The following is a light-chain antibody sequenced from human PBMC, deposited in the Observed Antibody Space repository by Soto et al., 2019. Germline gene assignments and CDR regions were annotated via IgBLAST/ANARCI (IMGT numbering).Light chain of an antibody. CDR3: CSYTSGSTRV. Sequence: QSALSQPASVSGSPGQSITISCTGTSSDVGGYNYVSWYQQHPGKAPKLIIFEVSNRPSGVSNRFSGSKSGNTASLTISGLQAEDEADYYCCSYTSGSTRVFGTGTKLTVL. CDR2: EVS. V-gene: IGLV2-14*01. CDR1: SSDVGGYNY. J-gene: IGLJ1*01.